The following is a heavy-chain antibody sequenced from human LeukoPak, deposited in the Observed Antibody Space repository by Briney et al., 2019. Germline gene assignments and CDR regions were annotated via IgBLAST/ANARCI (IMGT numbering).Heavy chain of an antibody. CDR1: GGPFSLYF. CDR2: INQSGST. V-gene: IGHV4-34*01. CDR3: AFSQEMADAFDI. Sequence: SETLSLXCVVSGGPFSLYFWSWIRQPPGKGLEWIGEINQSGSTNYNPSLKSRVTTSVDTSKKRLSLKLSSVTAADTAVYYCAFSQEMADAFDIWGPGTMVTVSS. D-gene: IGHD5-24*01. J-gene: IGHJ3*02.